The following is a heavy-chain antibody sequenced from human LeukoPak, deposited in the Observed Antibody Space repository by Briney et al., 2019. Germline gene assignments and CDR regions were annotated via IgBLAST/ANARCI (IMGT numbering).Heavy chain of an antibody. Sequence: GGSLRLPCAASAFTLCGFAMNGVRQAPGKGLEWVSSISDSGGHTSYADSVKGRFTISRDTSKNTVSLQMDSLRGEDTAVYYCAKSLRERYGDYLEDWGQGTLVTVSS. CDR3: AKSLRERYGDYLED. CDR2: ISDSGGHT. CDR1: AFTLCGFA. D-gene: IGHD4/OR15-4a*01. V-gene: IGHV3-23*01. J-gene: IGHJ4*02.